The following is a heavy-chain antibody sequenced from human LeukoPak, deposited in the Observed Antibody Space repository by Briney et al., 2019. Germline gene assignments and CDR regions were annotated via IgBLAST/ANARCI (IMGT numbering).Heavy chain of an antibody. V-gene: IGHV5-51*01. D-gene: IGHD3-22*01. J-gene: IGHJ6*02. Sequence: GESLKISCKGSGYSFTSYWIGWVRQMPGRGLEWMGIIYPGDSDTRYSPSFQGQVTISADKSISTAYLQWSSLKASDTAMYYCATTTNYYDSSGYPRGPKDVWGQGTTVTVSS. CDR2: IYPGDSDT. CDR1: GYSFTSYW. CDR3: ATTTNYYDSSGYPRGPKDV.